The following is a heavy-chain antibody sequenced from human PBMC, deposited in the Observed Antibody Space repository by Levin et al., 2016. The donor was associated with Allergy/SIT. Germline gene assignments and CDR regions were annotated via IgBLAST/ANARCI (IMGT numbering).Heavy chain of an antibody. Sequence: PGKGLEWIGYISYSGATYYNPSLKSRVTISVDTSKNQFSLKLSSVTAADTAVYYCARDSPDLLTGYPPYGMDVWGQGTTVTVSS. CDR2: ISYSGAT. D-gene: IGHD3-9*01. J-gene: IGHJ6*02. CDR3: ARDSPDLLTGYPPYGMDV. V-gene: IGHV4-31*02.